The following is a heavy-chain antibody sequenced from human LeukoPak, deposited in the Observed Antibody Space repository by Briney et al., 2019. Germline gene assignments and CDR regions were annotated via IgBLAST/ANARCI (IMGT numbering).Heavy chain of an antibody. CDR2: IWPSGST. D-gene: IGHD5-24*01. Sequence: SETLSLTCSVSGGSISSGPYFWSWIRQSPGQGLEWIGYIWPSGSTNYNPSLKSRVTISVDTSKNQFSLKLSSVTAADTAVYYCARLTAGWLQGGRAFDIWGQGTMVTVSS. J-gene: IGHJ3*02. CDR3: ARLTAGWLQGGRAFDI. CDR1: GGSISSGPYF. V-gene: IGHV4-30-2*06.